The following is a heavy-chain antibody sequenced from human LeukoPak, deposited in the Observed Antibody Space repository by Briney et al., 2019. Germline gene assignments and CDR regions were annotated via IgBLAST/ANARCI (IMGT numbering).Heavy chain of an antibody. CDR2: VNPHSGNT. V-gene: IGHV1-8*01. J-gene: IGHJ3*02. Sequence: GVSVTVSYKACGYTFPHYDIIWVPQAPGHGLEWLGWVNPHSGNTGYPQKSQRKVTMTRNTSISTDYMHLDRVRSEDTRLCFCSRGNSGNGAFDIWGQGTMVTVSS. CDR3: SRGNSGNGAFDI. D-gene: IGHD6-25*01. CDR1: GYTFPHYD.